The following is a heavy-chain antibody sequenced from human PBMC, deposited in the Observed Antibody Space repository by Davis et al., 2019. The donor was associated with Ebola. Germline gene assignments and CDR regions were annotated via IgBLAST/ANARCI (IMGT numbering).Heavy chain of an antibody. V-gene: IGHV3-30-3*01. J-gene: IGHJ6*02. CDR3: APSGRGDSAYYYYGMDV. CDR1: GFTFSSYA. D-gene: IGHD4-17*01. Sequence: GGSLRLSCAASGFTFSSYAMHWVRQAPGKGLEWVAVISYDGSNKYYADSVKGRFTISRDNSKNTLYLQMNSLRAEDTAVYYCAPSGRGDSAYYYYGMDVWGQGTTVTVSS. CDR2: ISYDGSNK.